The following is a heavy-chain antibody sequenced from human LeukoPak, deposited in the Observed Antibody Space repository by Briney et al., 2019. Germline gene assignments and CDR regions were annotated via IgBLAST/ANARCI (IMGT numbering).Heavy chain of an antibody. J-gene: IGHJ4*02. D-gene: IGHD5-18*01. V-gene: IGHV4-59*08. CDR2: IYYSGST. CDR3: ARTDKGYSYGSFDY. Sequence: SETLSLTCTVSGGPISSHYWSWIRQPPGKGLEWIGYIYYSGSTNYNPSLKSRVTISVDTSKNQFSLKLSSVTAADTALYYCARTDKGYSYGSFDYWGQGTLVTVSS. CDR1: GGPISSHY.